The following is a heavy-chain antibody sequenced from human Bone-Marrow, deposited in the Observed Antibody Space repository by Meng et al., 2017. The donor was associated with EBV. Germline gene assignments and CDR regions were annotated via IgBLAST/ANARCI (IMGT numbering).Heavy chain of an antibody. CDR3: ARRAASWFDP. J-gene: IGHJ5*02. CDR1: GESLTTYTSY. D-gene: IGHD5-18*01. V-gene: IGHV4-39*01. Sequence: LELKESDPGLVKPSETLSRPCTVFGESLTTYTSYGGWIRQPPGKGLEWIGTIYHSGTTYYNPSLQSRVTISVDTSKNQFSLKMNSVTAADTAVYYCARRAASWFDPWGQGALVTVSS. CDR2: IYHSGTT.